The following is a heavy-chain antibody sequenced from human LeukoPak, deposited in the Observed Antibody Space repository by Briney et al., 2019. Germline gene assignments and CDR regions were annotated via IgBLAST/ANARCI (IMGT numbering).Heavy chain of an antibody. CDR1: GFTFSSYW. CDR3: ATGSGLWSPDW. J-gene: IGHJ4*02. D-gene: IGHD5-18*01. V-gene: IGHV3-74*01. Sequence: PGGSLRLSCAASGFTFSSYWMHWVRQAPGKGLVWVSRIDNEGSSTSYADSVKGRFTISRGNAKNRLYVQMNSLRVEDTAVYYCATGSGLWSPDWWGQGTLVTVSS. CDR2: IDNEGSST.